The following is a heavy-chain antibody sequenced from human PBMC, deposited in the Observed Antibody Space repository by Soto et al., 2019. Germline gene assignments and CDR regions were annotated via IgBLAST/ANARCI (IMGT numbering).Heavy chain of an antibody. V-gene: IGHV3-30*18. D-gene: IGHD6-19*01. CDR3: AKTITLSPSDDSRGRGALIDH. J-gene: IGHJ4*02. CDR2: ISHEGNSK. CDR1: GFTFSVFG. Sequence: QVHLVESGGGVVQPGGSLRLSCAASGFTFSVFGMHWVRQAPGKGPEWVAVISHEGNSKHYADSVKGRFTISRDNAKNTLSLLMDSQRPEDTALYYCAKTITLSPSDDSRGRGALIDHWGQGTLVTVSS.